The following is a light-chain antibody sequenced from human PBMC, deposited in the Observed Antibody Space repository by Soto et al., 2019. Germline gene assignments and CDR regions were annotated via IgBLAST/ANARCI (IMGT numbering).Light chain of an antibody. CDR3: QQYNNWPLT. J-gene: IGKJ4*01. CDR1: QRVSSN. CDR2: VAS. Sequence: EIVMTQSPATLSVSPGERATLSCRASQRVSSNLAWYQQKPGQAPRLLIYVASTRATGIPARFSGSGSGTEFTLTISSLQSEDFAVYYCQQYNNWPLTFGGGTKVEIK. V-gene: IGKV3-15*01.